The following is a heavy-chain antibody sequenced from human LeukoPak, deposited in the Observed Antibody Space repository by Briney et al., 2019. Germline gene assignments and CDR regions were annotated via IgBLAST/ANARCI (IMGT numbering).Heavy chain of an antibody. D-gene: IGHD6-13*01. CDR3: AKDGGYSRSGGMDV. Sequence: PGGSLRLSCAASGFTFSSYWMSWVRQAPGKGLEWVANIKQDGSEKYYVDSVKGRFTISRDNAYNSLYLQMNSLRAEDTAVYYCAKDGGYSRSGGMDVWGQGTTVTVSS. CDR1: GFTFSSYW. CDR2: IKQDGSEK. J-gene: IGHJ6*02. V-gene: IGHV3-7*01.